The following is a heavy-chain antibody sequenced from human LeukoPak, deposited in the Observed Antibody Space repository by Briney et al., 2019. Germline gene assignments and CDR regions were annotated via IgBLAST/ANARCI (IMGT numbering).Heavy chain of an antibody. D-gene: IGHD5-12*01. CDR3: ARGHSGYFFY. J-gene: IGHJ4*02. CDR1: GGSISSGGYS. V-gene: IGHV4-30-2*01. CDR2: IYHSGST. Sequence: SQILSLTCAVSGGSISSGGYSWSWIRQPPGTGLEWIGYIYHSGSTYYNPSLKSRVTISVDRSKSQFSLKLSSVTAADTAVYYCARGHSGYFFYWGQGTLVTVSS.